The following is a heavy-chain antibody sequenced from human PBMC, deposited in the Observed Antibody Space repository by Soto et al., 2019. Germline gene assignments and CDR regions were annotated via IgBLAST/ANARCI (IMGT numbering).Heavy chain of an antibody. CDR1: GYAFSTYG. CDR2: ISAYNGNT. CDR3: ARSSGTSYIWFDP. D-gene: IGHD1-26*01. V-gene: IGHV1-18*01. J-gene: IGHJ5*02. Sequence: QVQLVQSATEVKKPGASVKVSCKASGYAFSTYGISWVRQAPGQGLEWMGWISAYNGNTNYAQKLQDRVTMTTDTSTNTGYMEVRSLRSDDTAVYYCARSSGTSYIWFDPWGQGTLVIVSS.